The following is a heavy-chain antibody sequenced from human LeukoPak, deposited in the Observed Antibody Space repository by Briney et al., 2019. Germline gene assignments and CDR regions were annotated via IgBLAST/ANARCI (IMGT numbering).Heavy chain of an antibody. CDR3: AKDSVSSWSSNYYYYMDV. CDR1: GFTFDDYA. J-gene: IGHJ6*03. CDR2: ISWDGGST. D-gene: IGHD2-8*02. Sequence: GGSLRLPCAASGFTFDDYAMHWVRQAPGKGLEWVSLISWDGGSTYYADSVKGRFTISRDNSKNSLYLQMNSLRAEDTALYYCAKDSVSSWSSNYYYYMDVWGKGTTVTVSS. V-gene: IGHV3-43D*03.